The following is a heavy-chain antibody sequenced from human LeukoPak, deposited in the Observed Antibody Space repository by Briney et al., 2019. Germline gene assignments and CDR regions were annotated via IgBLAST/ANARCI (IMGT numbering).Heavy chain of an antibody. CDR3: ARDVLNWNYPSWFDP. D-gene: IGHD1-7*01. CDR1: GGSISSSSYY. CDR2: IYYSGST. Sequence: PSETLSLTCTVSGGSISSSSYYWGWIRQPPGKGLEWIGSIYYSGSTYYNPSLKSRVTISVDTSKNQFSLKLSSVTAADTAVYYCARDVLNWNYPSWFDPWGQGTLVTVSS. V-gene: IGHV4-39*07. J-gene: IGHJ5*02.